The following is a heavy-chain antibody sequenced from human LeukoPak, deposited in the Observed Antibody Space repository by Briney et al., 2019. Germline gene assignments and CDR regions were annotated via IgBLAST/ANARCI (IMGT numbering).Heavy chain of an antibody. J-gene: IGHJ6*03. D-gene: IGHD6-13*01. Sequence: GGSLRLSCAAPGFTFSSYGMHWVRQAPGKGLEWVAFIRYDGSNKYYADSVKGRFTISRDNSKNTLYLQMNSLRAEDTAVYYCARDVAAGTVYYMDVWGKGTTVTVSS. CDR1: GFTFSSYG. CDR2: IRYDGSNK. CDR3: ARDVAAGTVYYMDV. V-gene: IGHV3-30*02.